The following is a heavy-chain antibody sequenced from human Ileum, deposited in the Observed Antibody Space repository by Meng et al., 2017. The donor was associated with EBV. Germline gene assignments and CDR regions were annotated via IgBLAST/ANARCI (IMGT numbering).Heavy chain of an antibody. CDR2: IYYRGNT. V-gene: IGHV4-39*07. J-gene: IGHJ4*02. CDR3: ASAYDYGDYEAFAY. CDR1: GDSISTGNFY. Sequence: QLRLQESGPGLVKPSETLSLTCTVSGDSISTGNFYWGWIRQSPGKALECIGTIYYRGNTFYNPSLKSRLTISIDTSKNEFSLTLRSATAADTALYYCASAYDYGDYEAFAYWGPGSLVTVSS. D-gene: IGHD4-17*01.